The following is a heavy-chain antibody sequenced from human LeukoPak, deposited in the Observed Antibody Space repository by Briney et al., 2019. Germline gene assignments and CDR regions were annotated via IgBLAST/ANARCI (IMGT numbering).Heavy chain of an antibody. V-gene: IGHV3-23*01. CDR2: TNSGGTST. CDR1: GFPFIDFS. J-gene: IGHJ4*02. D-gene: IGHD2-8*01. Sequence: GGSLRLSCATSGFPFIDFSMSWVRQAQGKGLEWISTTNSGGTSTYYAESVKGRFTISRDNSKNTLYLQMSSLRVEDTAVYYCAKQSYARSLGEGGPGTLVSVSS. CDR3: AKQSYARSLGE.